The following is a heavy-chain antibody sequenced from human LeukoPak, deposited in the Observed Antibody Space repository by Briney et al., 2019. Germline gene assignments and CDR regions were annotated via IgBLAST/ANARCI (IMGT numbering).Heavy chain of an antibody. CDR2: ISGSGGST. Sequence: GGSLRLSCAASGLIVSGDYMSWVRQAPGKGLEWVSAISGSGGSTYYADSVKGRFTFSRDNSKNTLYLQMNSLRAEDTAIYYCAKRGSPGEWTGTMVVSFDYWGQGTLVTVSS. J-gene: IGHJ4*02. CDR3: AKRGSPGEWTGTMVVSFDY. CDR1: GLIVSGDY. V-gene: IGHV3-23*01. D-gene: IGHD4/OR15-4a*01.